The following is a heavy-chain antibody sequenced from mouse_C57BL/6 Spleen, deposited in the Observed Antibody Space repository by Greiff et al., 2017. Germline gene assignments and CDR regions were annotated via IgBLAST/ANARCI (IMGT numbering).Heavy chain of an antibody. D-gene: IGHD2-3*01. J-gene: IGHJ4*01. Sequence: VQLVESGPGLVAPSQSLSITCTASGFSLTSYGVDWVRQTPGKGLEWLGVIWGGGSTNYNSALLSRLSISKDNSKSQVFLKMNRLQTDDTAMYYCAKRGGLLRTGPMDYWGQGTSVTVSS. CDR3: AKRGGLLRTGPMDY. CDR1: GFSLTSYG. CDR2: IWGGGST. V-gene: IGHV2-9*01.